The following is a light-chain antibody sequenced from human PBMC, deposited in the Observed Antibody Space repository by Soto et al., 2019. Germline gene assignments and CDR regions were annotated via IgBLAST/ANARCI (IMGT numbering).Light chain of an antibody. V-gene: IGKV3-11*01. Sequence: EVVLTQSPATLSLSPGERATLSCRASENVRTFVDWYQQKPGQAPRLLIYGASNRATGIPARFSGSGSGTDFTLTISILVPEDFAGYYSHQHRHWPPWTSGQRTRVEVQ. CDR1: ENVRTF. CDR3: HQHRHWPPWT. J-gene: IGKJ1*01. CDR2: GAS.